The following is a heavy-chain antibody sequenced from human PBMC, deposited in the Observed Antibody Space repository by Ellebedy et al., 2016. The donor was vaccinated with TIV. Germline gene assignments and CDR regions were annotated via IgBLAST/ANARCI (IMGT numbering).Heavy chain of an antibody. V-gene: IGHV1-69*13. CDR1: GGTFSSYA. Sequence: SVKVSXXASGGTFSSYAISWVRQAPGQGLEWMGGIIPIFGTANYAQKFQGRVTITADESTSTAYMELSSLRSEDTAVYYCARSARVVVVPAALMWFDPWGQGTLVTVSS. D-gene: IGHD2-2*01. CDR3: ARSARVVVVPAALMWFDP. J-gene: IGHJ5*02. CDR2: IIPIFGTA.